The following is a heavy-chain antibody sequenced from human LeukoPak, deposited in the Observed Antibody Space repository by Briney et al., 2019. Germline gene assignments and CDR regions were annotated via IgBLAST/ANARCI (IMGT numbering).Heavy chain of an antibody. CDR1: GYTFTSYY. Sequence: VASVKVSCKASGYTFTSYYMHWVRQAPGQGLEWMGIINPSGGSTSYAQKFQGRVTMTRDTSTSTVYMELSSLRSEDTAVYYCARDQDYYGSGSQGGGYYYYSMDVWGKGTTVTVSS. D-gene: IGHD3-10*01. CDR3: ARDQDYYGSGSQGGGYYYYSMDV. V-gene: IGHV1-46*01. J-gene: IGHJ6*03. CDR2: INPSGGST.